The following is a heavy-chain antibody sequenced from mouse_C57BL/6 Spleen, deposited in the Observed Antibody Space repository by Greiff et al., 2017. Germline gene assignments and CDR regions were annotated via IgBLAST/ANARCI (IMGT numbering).Heavy chain of an antibody. CDR2: IYPRSGNT. CDR1: GYTFTSYG. CDR3: ARSGIYDGYYDAMDD. J-gene: IGHJ4*01. V-gene: IGHV1-81*01. Sequence: QVQLKESGAELARPGASVKLSCKASGYTFTSYGISWVKQRTGQGLEWIGEIYPRSGNTYYNEKFKGKATLTADKSSSTAYMELRSLTSEDSAVYFCARSGIYDGYYDAMDDWGQGTSVTVSS. D-gene: IGHD2-3*01.